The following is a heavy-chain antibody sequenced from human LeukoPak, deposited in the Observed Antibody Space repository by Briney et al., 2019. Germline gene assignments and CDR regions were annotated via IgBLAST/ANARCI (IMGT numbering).Heavy chain of an antibody. V-gene: IGHV3-74*01. J-gene: IGHJ4*02. D-gene: IGHD3-16*01. Sequence: GGSLRLSCTASGFSFSGHWMHWARHLPGKGLVWVSRISPTGSTTSYADSVKGRFTVSRDNAKNTLYLQVNNLRAEDTALYYCARKLWHRNDCWGQGTLVTVSS. CDR3: ARKLWHRNDC. CDR2: ISPTGSTT. CDR1: GFSFSGHW.